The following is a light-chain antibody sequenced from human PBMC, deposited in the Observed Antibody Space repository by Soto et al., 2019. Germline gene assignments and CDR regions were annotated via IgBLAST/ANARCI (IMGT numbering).Light chain of an antibody. J-gene: IGKJ1*01. CDR3: QQRSNWGT. CDR1: QSVSSY. CDR2: DAS. V-gene: IGKV3-11*01. Sequence: EIVLTQSPATLSLSPGERATLSCRASQSVSSYLAWYQQKPGQAPRLLIYDASNRATGIPARFSGSGSGTDFTLTISSLEPEDFAVYSCQQRSNWGTFGQGTKVEIK.